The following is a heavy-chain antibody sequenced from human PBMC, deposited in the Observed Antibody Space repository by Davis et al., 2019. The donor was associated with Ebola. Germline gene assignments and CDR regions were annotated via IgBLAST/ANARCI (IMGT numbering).Heavy chain of an antibody. J-gene: IGHJ4*02. CDR3: ATLGYCSSTSCSNRDY. CDR2: IYYSGST. Sequence: MPSETLSLTCTVSGGSISSSSYYWGWIRQPPGKGLEWIGYIYYSGSTNYNPSLKSRVTISVDTSKNQFSLKLSSVTAADTAVYYCATLGYCSSTSCSNRDYWGQGTLVTVSS. D-gene: IGHD2-2*01. CDR1: GGSISSSSYY. V-gene: IGHV4-61*05.